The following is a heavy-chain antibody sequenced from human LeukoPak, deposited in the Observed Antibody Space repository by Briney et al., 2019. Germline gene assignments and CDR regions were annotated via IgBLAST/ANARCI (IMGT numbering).Heavy chain of an antibody. CDR3: ARARNPLDYYYYMDV. CDR2: ISVHNGNT. V-gene: IGHV1-18*01. Sequence: MGXISVHNGNTKYAQKFQGRVTMTTDTSKSTAYMELRSLRSDDTAVYYCARARNPLDYYYYMDVWGKGTTVTVXS. J-gene: IGHJ6*03.